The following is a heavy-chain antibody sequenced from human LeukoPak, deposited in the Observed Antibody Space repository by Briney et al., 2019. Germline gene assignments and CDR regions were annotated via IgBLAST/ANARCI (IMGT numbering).Heavy chain of an antibody. J-gene: IGHJ4*02. Sequence: PGGSLRLSCAASGFTLNNYAMSWVRQAPGKGLEWVSIINNSGGSTYYADSVKGRFTISRDLPKNTLYLQMNSLRAEDTALYYCARKYSGTNPFDYWGQGTLVTVSS. V-gene: IGHV3-23*01. CDR1: GFTLNNYA. D-gene: IGHD1-26*01. CDR3: ARKYSGTNPFDY. CDR2: INNSGGST.